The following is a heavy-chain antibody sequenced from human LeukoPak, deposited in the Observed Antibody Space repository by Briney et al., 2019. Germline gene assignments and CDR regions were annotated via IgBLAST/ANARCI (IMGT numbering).Heavy chain of an antibody. CDR2: INPSGGSP. CDR1: GYTFTIYY. CDR3: ARARDTGDY. J-gene: IGHJ4*02. D-gene: IGHD3-16*02. V-gene: IGHV1-46*01. Sequence: ASVKVSCKASGYTFTIYYIHWVRQAPGQGLEWMGMINPSGGSPTYAQKFQGRVTMTRDTSTSTVYMELSSLRSEDTAVYYCARARDTGDYWGQGTLVTVSS.